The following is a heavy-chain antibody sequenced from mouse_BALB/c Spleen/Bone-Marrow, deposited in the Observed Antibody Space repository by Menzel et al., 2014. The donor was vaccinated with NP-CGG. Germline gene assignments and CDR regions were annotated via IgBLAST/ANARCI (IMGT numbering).Heavy chain of an antibody. CDR2: ISSGGSYT. CDR1: GFTFSSYA. Sequence: EVKLMESGGGLVKPGGSLKLSCAASGFTFSSYAMSWVRQTPEKRLEWVATISSGGSYTYYPDSVKGRFTIPRDNAKNTLYLQMSSLRSEDTAMYYCARRDFGYFDVWGAGTTVTVSS. V-gene: IGHV5-9-3*01. CDR3: ARRDFGYFDV. J-gene: IGHJ1*01.